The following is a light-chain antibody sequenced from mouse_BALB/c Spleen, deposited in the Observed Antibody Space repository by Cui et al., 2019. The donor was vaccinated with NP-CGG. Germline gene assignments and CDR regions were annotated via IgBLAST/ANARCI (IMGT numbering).Light chain of an antibody. J-gene: IGLJ1*01. CDR3: ALWYSNHWV. Sequence: QAVVTQDSELTTSPGETVTLTCRSSTGAVIISNYANWVQEKPDHLFTGLIGGTNNRAPGVPARFSGSLIGDKAALTITGAQTEDEAIYFCALWYSNHWVFGGGTKLTVL. CDR1: TGAVIISNY. V-gene: IGLV1*01. CDR2: GTN.